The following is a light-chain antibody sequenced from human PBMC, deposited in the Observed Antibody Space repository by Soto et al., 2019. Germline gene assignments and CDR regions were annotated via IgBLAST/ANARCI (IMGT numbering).Light chain of an antibody. Sequence: DLQMTQSPSSLSASVGDRVTITCRASQSITSFLNWYQQKTGKAHKLLIYAASTLKSGVPSRFSGSGSGTDFTLTISSLQPEDFATYYCQQTYSTFITFGQGQDWRL. CDR2: AAS. V-gene: IGKV1-39*01. CDR1: QSITSF. CDR3: QQTYSTFIT. J-gene: IGKJ5*01.